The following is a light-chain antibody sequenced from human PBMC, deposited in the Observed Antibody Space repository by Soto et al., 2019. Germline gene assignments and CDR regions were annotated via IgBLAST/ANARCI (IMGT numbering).Light chain of an antibody. J-gene: IGKJ1*01. CDR1: QSILHSPNNKDA. V-gene: IGKV4-1*01. CDR2: WAS. Sequence: DIVMTQSPDSLAVSLGERATINCKSSQSILHSPNNKDALTWYQQKPRQPPKLLINWASTRESGVPDRFSGAGSGTAFPLTISSLQADDVAFYYCQQFYTTPTFGQGTRVEIK. CDR3: QQFYTTPT.